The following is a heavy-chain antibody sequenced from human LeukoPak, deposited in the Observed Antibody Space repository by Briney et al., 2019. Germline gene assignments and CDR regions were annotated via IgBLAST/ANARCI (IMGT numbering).Heavy chain of an antibody. D-gene: IGHD2-2*01. CDR1: GYTFTGYH. CDR3: ARDYCSSASCLFDY. V-gene: IGHV1-2*06. CDR2: INPNSGDT. J-gene: IGHJ4*02. Sequence: ASVKVSCTASGYTFTGYHMHWVRQAPGQGLEWMGRINPNSGDTNYAQKFQGRVTMTRDTSISTAYMELSRLRSDDTAVYYCARDYCSSASCLFDYWGQGTLVTVSS.